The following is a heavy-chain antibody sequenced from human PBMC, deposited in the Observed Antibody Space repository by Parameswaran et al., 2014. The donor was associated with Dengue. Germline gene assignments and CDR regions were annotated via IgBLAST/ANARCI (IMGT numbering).Heavy chain of an antibody. V-gene: IGHV1-18*01. CDR3: ARVVDTAMVGNWFDP. D-gene: IGHD5-18*01. J-gene: IGHJ5*02. CDR2: ISAYNGNT. Sequence: WVRQAPGQGLEWMGWISAYNGNTNYAQKLQGRVTMTTDTSTSTAYMELRSLRSDDTAVYYCARVVDTAMVGNWFDPWGQGTLVTVSS.